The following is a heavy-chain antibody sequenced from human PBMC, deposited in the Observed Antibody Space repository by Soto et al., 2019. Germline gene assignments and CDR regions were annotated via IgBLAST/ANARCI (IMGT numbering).Heavy chain of an antibody. CDR1: GGSFSGYY. CDR3: ARGVPYSYGYVSWFDP. V-gene: IGHV4-34*01. CDR2: INHSGST. J-gene: IGHJ5*02. D-gene: IGHD5-18*01. Sequence: ETLSLTCAVYGGSFSGYYWSWIRQPPGKGLEWIGEINHSGSTNYNPSLKSRVTISVDTSKNQFSLKLSSVTAADTAVYYCARGVPYSYGYVSWFDPWGQGTLVTVSS.